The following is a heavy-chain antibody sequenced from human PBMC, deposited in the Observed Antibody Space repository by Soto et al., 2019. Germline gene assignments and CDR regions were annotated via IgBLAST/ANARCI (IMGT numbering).Heavy chain of an antibody. CDR1: GYTFTSYG. D-gene: IGHD6-13*01. Sequence: ASVKVSCKASGYTFTSYGISWVRQAPGQGLEWMGWISAYNGNTNNAQKLQGRVTMTTDTSTGTAYMELRSLRSDVTAVYYCASVLKYGSSFNPDYWGQGTLVTVSS. V-gene: IGHV1-18*01. CDR2: ISAYNGNT. CDR3: ASVLKYGSSFNPDY. J-gene: IGHJ4*02.